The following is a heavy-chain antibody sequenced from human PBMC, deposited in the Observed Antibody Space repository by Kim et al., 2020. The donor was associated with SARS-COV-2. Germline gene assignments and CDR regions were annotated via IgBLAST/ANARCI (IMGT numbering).Heavy chain of an antibody. D-gene: IGHD6-19*01. CDR2: ISSSSSYI. CDR3: ARDHTARIQQWLVDGGFDY. Sequence: GGSLRLSCAASGFTFSSYSMNWVRQAPGKGLEWVSSISSSSSYIYYADSVKGRFTISRDNSKNSLYLQMNSLRAEDTAVYYCARDHTARIQQWLVDGGFDYWGQGTPVTVSS. V-gene: IGHV3-21*01. CDR1: GFTFSSYS. J-gene: IGHJ4*02.